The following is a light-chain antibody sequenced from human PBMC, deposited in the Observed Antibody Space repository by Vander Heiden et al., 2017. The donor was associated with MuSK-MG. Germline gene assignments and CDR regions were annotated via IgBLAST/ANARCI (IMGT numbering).Light chain of an antibody. CDR3: QQYESYPPYT. J-gene: IGKJ2*01. V-gene: IGKV1-8*01. CDR2: AAS. Sequence: IRITQSPSSLSASTGDRVTITFRASQGISSYLDWYQQKPGKAPKLLIYAASTLQSGVRSRFSGSGSGTDLTLTISCLQSEDFATYYCQQYESYPPYTFGQGTKVEIK. CDR1: QGISSY.